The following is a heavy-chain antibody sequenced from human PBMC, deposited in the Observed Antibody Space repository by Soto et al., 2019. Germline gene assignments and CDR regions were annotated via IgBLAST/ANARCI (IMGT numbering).Heavy chain of an antibody. CDR1: GYTFTGYY. Sequence: EASVKVSCKASGYTFTGYYMHWVRQAPGQGLEWMGWINPNSGGTNYAQKFQGWVTMTRDTSISTAYMELSRLRSDDTAVYYCAREARAVAGTNDAFDIWGQGTMVTVSS. V-gene: IGHV1-2*04. CDR3: AREARAVAGTNDAFDI. D-gene: IGHD6-19*01. J-gene: IGHJ3*02. CDR2: INPNSGGT.